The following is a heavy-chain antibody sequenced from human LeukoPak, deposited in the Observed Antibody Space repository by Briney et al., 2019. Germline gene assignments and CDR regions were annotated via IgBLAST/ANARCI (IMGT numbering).Heavy chain of an antibody. CDR3: ARQTGTLRNWFDP. J-gene: IGHJ5*02. D-gene: IGHD1-14*01. CDR2: ISAYNGNT. CDR1: GYTFTSYG. Sequence: WASVKGSCKASGYTFTSYGISWVRQAPGQGLEWMGWISAYNGNTNYAQKLQGRVTMTTDPSTSTAYMELRSLRSDDTAVYYCARQTGTLRNWFDPWGQGTLVSVSS. V-gene: IGHV1-18*01.